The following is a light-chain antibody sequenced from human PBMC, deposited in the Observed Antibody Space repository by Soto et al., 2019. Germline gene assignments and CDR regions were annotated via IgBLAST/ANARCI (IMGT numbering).Light chain of an antibody. CDR3: QSYDSSLSGLYV. Sequence: QSVLTQPPSVSGAPGQRVTISCTGSSSNIGAGYDVHWYQQLPGTAPKLLIYGNSHRPSGVPDRFSGSNSGSSASLAITGLQAEDEADYYCQSYDSSLSGLYVFGTGTKLTVL. J-gene: IGLJ1*01. CDR1: SSNIGAGYD. CDR2: GNS. V-gene: IGLV1-40*01.